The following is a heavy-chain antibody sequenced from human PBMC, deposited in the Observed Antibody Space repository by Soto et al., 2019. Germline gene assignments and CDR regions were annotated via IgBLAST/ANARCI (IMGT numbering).Heavy chain of an antibody. CDR3: ARSPGGYYID. CDR1: GFSFSSYW. V-gene: IGHV3-74*01. CDR2: INTDGSST. J-gene: IGHJ3*01. Sequence: GGSLRLSCADSGFSFSSYWMHWVRQGPGKGLVWVSRINTDGSSTNYADSVKGRFTISRDNAENTVYLQMNSLRAEDTAVYYCARSPGGYYIDWGQGTMVTVSS. D-gene: IGHD3-9*01.